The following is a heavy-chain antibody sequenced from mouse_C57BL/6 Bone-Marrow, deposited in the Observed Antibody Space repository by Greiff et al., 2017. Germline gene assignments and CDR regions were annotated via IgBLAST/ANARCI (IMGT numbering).Heavy chain of an antibody. V-gene: IGHV1-76*01. Sequence: VQLQQSGAELVRPGASVKLSCKASGYTFTDYYINWVKQRPGQGLEWIARIYPGSGNTYYNEKFKGKATLTAEKSSSTAYMQLSSLTSEDSAVYFCARWDGYYVDYWGQGTTLTVSS. J-gene: IGHJ2*01. CDR3: ARWDGYYVDY. D-gene: IGHD2-3*01. CDR2: IYPGSGNT. CDR1: GYTFTDYY.